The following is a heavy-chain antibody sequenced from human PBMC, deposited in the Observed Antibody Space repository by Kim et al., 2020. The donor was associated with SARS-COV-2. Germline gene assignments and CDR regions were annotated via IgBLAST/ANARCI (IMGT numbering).Heavy chain of an antibody. V-gene: IGHV3-7*01. CDR1: GFTFSSYW. CDR2: IKQDGSEK. Sequence: GGSLRLSCAASGFTFSSYWMSWVRQAPGKGLEWVANIKQDGSEKYYVDSVKGRFTISRDNAKNSLYLQMNSLRAEDTAVYYCARDSIAASGTFYYYGMDVWGQGTTVTVSS. J-gene: IGHJ6*02. CDR3: ARDSIAASGTFYYYGMDV. D-gene: IGHD6-13*01.